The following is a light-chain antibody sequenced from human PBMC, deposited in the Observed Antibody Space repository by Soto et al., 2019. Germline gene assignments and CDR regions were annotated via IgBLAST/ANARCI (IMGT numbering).Light chain of an antibody. CDR3: SSYTSSNTPYV. J-gene: IGLJ1*01. V-gene: IGLV2-14*01. CDR2: EVT. Sequence: APTHPASVCESPGHAITISCTGSSSDVGAYNFVSWYQHHPGKAPKLILYEVTTHPSGVSSRFSGSKSGNTASLTISGLQADDEDHYYCSSYTSSNTPYVFGTGTKV. CDR1: SSDVGAYNF.